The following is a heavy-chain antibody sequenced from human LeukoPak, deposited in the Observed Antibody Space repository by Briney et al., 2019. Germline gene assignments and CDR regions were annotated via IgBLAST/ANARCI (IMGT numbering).Heavy chain of an antibody. Sequence: GSSVKVSCKASGDTFSRYGISWVRQAPGQGLEWMGGIIPLFGTANYAQKFQGRVTITADESTSTAYLELSRLRFEDTAVYYCAGEWNYETHGYFYYYWGQGTLVTVSS. J-gene: IGHJ4*02. V-gene: IGHV1-69*01. D-gene: IGHD3-22*01. CDR1: GDTFSRYG. CDR3: AGEWNYETHGYFYYY. CDR2: IIPLFGTA.